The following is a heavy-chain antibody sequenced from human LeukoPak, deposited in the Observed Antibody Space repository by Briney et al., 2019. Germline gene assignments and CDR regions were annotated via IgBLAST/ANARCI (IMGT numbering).Heavy chain of an antibody. Sequence: SETLSLTCTVSGVSISTSYWSWIRQPPGKGLEWIGYISYNGSPDYNPSLKSRVTISVDRSKNHFSLRLNSVTAADTAVYYCAKGVPGSGWYSGFDAFDMWGQGTMVTVSS. CDR1: GVSISTSY. D-gene: IGHD6-19*01. V-gene: IGHV4-59*12. CDR2: ISYNGSP. CDR3: AKGVPGSGWYSGFDAFDM. J-gene: IGHJ3*02.